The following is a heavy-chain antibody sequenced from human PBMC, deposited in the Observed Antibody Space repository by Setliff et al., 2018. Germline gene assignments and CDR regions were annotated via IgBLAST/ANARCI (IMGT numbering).Heavy chain of an antibody. CDR2: IQKSGSA. J-gene: IGHJ6*02. V-gene: IGHV4-59*01. CDR3: ARLSWDGLRYYGLDV. D-gene: IGHD3-10*01. CDR1: GVSISSYY. Sequence: PSETLSLTCNVSGVSISSYYWSWIRQPPGKGLECIGYIQKSGSANYNPFLMSRVTISVDTSRNQFSLKLRSVTAADTAVYYCARLSWDGLRYYGLDVWGQGATVTVSS.